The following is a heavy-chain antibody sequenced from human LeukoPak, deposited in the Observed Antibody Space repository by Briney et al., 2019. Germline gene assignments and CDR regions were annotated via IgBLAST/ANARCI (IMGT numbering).Heavy chain of an antibody. Sequence: GGSLRLSCAASGFALSSHWMTWVRQVPGRGPEWVANVNRDGSETYYLDSVKGRFTISKDNAKNSLYLQMNSLRAEDTALYHCARNNGIDVWGQGTTVIVSS. CDR3: ARNNGIDV. CDR2: VNRDGSET. V-gene: IGHV3-7*03. J-gene: IGHJ6*02. CDR1: GFALSSHW.